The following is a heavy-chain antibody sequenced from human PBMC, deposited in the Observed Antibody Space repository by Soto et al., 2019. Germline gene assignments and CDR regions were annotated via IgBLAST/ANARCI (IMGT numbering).Heavy chain of an antibody. CDR1: GGSFSGYY. CDR3: ARRRWRPAAIFDY. Sequence: SETLSLTCAVYGGSFSGYYWSWIRQPPGKGLEWIGEINHSGSTNYNPSLKSRVTISVDTSKNQFSLKLSSVTAADTAVYYCARRRWRPAAIFDYWGQGTLVTVSS. V-gene: IGHV4-34*01. J-gene: IGHJ4*02. D-gene: IGHD2-2*01. CDR2: INHSGST.